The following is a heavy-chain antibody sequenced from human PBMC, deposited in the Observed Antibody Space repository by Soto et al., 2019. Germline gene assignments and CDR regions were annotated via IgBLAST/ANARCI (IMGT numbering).Heavy chain of an antibody. CDR1: GFTFSTYG. CDR2: IWYGGSNK. CDR3: ARGVSGAFDI. Sequence: QVQLVESGGGVVQPGRSLRLSCAASGFTFSTYGMHWVRQAPGKGLEWVAVIWYGGSNKYYADSVKGRFTISRDNPKNTLFLQMNSLTAEDTAVYYCARGVSGAFDIWGQGTMVTVSS. V-gene: IGHV3-33*01. D-gene: IGHD2-21*01. J-gene: IGHJ3*02.